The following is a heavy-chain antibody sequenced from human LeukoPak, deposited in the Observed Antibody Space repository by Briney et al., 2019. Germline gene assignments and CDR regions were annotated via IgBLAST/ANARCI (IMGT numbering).Heavy chain of an antibody. CDR3: ARDRWYYYGSGSDAFDI. V-gene: IGHV3-48*03. Sequence: PGGSLRLSCAASGFTFSSYEMNWVRQAPGKGLAWVSYISSSGSTIYYADSVEGRFTISRDNAKNSLYLQMNSLRAKDTAVYYCARDRWYYYGSGSDAFDIWGQGTMVTVSS. CDR1: GFTFSSYE. D-gene: IGHD3-10*01. J-gene: IGHJ3*02. CDR2: ISSSGSTI.